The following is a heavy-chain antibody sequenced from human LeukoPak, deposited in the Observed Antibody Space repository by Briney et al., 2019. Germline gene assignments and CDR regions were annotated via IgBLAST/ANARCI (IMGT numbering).Heavy chain of an antibody. CDR3: ARDRAGYSSSWYYFDY. V-gene: IGHV4-59*01. J-gene: IGHJ4*02. Sequence: SETLSLTCTVSGGSLSRYYWSWIRQPPGKGLEWIGYIYYSGSTNYNPSLKSRVTISVDTSKNQFSLKLSSVTAADTAVYYCARDRAGYSSSWYYFDYWGQGTLVSVSS. CDR2: IYYSGST. CDR1: GGSLSRYY. D-gene: IGHD6-13*01.